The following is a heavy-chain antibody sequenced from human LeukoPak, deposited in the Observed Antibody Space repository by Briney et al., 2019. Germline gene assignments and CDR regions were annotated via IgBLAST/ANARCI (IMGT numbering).Heavy chain of an antibody. CDR2: VNSNGRSA. CDR3: TRGYSTRHFPFDS. D-gene: IGHD2-2*01. J-gene: IGHJ4*02. CDR1: GFTFSSYA. Sequence: GGSLRLSCAASGFTFSSYAMSWVRQIPGKGLEWVAGVNSNGRSAGYAAAVRGRFTISRDNYKNSLYLDMGSLRLEDTAFYYCTRGYSTRHFPFDSWGQGTLVTVSS. V-gene: IGHV3-20*04.